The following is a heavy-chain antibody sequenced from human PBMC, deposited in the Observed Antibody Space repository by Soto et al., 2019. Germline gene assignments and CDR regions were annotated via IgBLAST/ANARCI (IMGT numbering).Heavy chain of an antibody. CDR3: ARGGRGSTSSPEAFDI. CDR2: INPSGGST. Sequence: ASVKVSCKASGYTFISRYIHWVRQAPGQGLEWMGIINPSGGSTTYAQKFQGRVTMTRDTSTSTGYMELSSLRSEDTAVYYCARGGRGSTSSPEAFDIWGQGTMVTV. V-gene: IGHV1-46*01. J-gene: IGHJ3*02. D-gene: IGHD2-2*01. CDR1: GYTFISRY.